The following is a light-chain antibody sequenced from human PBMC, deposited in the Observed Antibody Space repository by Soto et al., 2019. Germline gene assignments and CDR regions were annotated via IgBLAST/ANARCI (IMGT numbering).Light chain of an antibody. V-gene: IGKV3D-15*01. CDR3: QQYENWPANT. Sequence: EIVMTQSPATLSVSPGERATLSCRASQSVSSNLAWYQQKPGQAPRLLIYGASTRATGIPARFSGSGSGTEFTLTISSLQSEDFAVYYCQQYENWPANTFGGGTKVEIK. CDR1: QSVSSN. CDR2: GAS. J-gene: IGKJ4*01.